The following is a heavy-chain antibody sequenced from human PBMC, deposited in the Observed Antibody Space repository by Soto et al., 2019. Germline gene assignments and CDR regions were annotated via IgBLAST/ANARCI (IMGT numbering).Heavy chain of an antibody. Sequence: QVQLVQSGGEVKRPGPSVKVSCKTSGDTFSNYGITWVRQAPGQPLEWLGWISLYSDGTNYAQKFQGRVPMTTDTSTTTAYMELRSLRSDDTAVYYCARVVPCAEGWCGPWGQGTLVTVSS. D-gene: IGHD2-2*01. CDR2: ISLYSDGT. CDR3: ARVVPCAEGWCGP. CDR1: GDTFSNYG. J-gene: IGHJ5*02. V-gene: IGHV1-18*01.